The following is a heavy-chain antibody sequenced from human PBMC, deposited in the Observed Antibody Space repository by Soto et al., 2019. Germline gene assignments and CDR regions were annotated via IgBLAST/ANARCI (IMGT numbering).Heavy chain of an antibody. J-gene: IGHJ5*02. Sequence: QVQLVQSGAEVKKPGASVTVSCKASGYTRTSKAMHWVRQAPGQRLEWMGWINAATGDTNYSETFQGRVTISRDTSANTTSTELSSLRSEDTAVYYCARARTYYFGSGLDAWGQGTLVTVSS. CDR3: ARARTYYFGSGLDA. V-gene: IGHV1-3*01. D-gene: IGHD3-10*01. CDR1: GYTRTSKA. CDR2: INAATGDT.